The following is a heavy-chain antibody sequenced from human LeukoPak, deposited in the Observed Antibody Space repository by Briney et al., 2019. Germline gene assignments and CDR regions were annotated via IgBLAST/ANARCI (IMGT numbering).Heavy chain of an antibody. CDR3: AKGCSSTSCAIEFDS. V-gene: IGHV3-30*18. D-gene: IGHD2-2*01. Sequence: GGSLRLSCGGSGFNFKNYGIHWVRQAPGRGLEWVAGMSYDGGHIYYGDSVKGRFTISRDNSMDTAYVEMNSLRPADTAVYYCAKGCSSTSCAIEFDSWGQGILVTVSS. CDR1: GFNFKNYG. J-gene: IGHJ4*02. CDR2: MSYDGGHI.